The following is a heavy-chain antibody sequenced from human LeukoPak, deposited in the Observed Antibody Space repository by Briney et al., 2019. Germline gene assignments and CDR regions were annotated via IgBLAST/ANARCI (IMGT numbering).Heavy chain of an antibody. CDR2: INPSGGST. J-gene: IGHJ5*02. V-gene: IGHV1-46*01. CDR1: GYTFTSYY. D-gene: IGHD4-17*01. CDR3: ARGHDYGDYGDWFDP. Sequence: GASVKVSCKASGYTFTSYYRHWVRQAPWQLLERRRIINPSGGSTSYAQKFQGRVTMTRDTSTSTVYMELSSLRSEDTAVYYCARGHDYGDYGDWFDPWGQGTLVTVSS.